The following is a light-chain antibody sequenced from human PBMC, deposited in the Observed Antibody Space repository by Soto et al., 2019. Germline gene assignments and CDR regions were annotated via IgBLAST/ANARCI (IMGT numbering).Light chain of an antibody. CDR1: QGISNY. J-gene: IGKJ2*01. CDR2: DAS. Sequence: DIQMTQSPSSLSASVGDRVTITCQASQGISNYLNWYQQKPGKAPKLLIYDASNLETGVPSRFSGSGSGTDFTFTISSLQPEDFATYYCQQYDNRPYTFGQGTKLEIK. V-gene: IGKV1-33*01. CDR3: QQYDNRPYT.